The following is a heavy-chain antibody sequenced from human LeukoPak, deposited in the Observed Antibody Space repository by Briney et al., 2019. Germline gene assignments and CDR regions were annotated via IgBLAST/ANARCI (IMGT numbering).Heavy chain of an antibody. D-gene: IGHD3-3*01. CDR1: GFTFSSYS. J-gene: IGHJ6*02. V-gene: IGHV3-21*01. CDR3: ARGLPNYDFWSGYYSSYYYYGMDV. CDR2: ISSSSSYI. Sequence: GGSLRLSCAASGFTFSSYSMNWVRQAPGKGLEWVSSISSSSSYIYYADSVKGRFTISRDNAKNSLYLQMNSLRAEDTAVYYCARGLPNYDFWSGYYSSYYYYGMDVWGQGTTVTVSS.